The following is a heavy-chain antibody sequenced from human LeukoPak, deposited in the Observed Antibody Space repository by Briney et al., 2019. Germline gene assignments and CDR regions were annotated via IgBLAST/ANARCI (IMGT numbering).Heavy chain of an antibody. Sequence: PSETLSLTCSVSGDFFTSGPHYWAWIRQPAGKGLEYIGSIYSSGKTYYNPSLQTRVTISADRSKNQFSLEVFSLTAADTAVYYCARGISARDSHSWFDPWGQGTLVTVSS. CDR2: IYSSGKT. D-gene: IGHD6-6*01. V-gene: IGHV4-39*07. CDR3: ARGISARDSHSWFDP. J-gene: IGHJ5*02. CDR1: GDFFTSGPHY.